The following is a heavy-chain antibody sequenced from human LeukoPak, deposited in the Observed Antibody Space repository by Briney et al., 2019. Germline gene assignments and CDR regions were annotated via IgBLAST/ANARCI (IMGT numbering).Heavy chain of an antibody. CDR2: ISGSGGST. D-gene: IGHD6-13*01. CDR3: AKVGKAAGSFQH. Sequence: GGSLRLSCAASGFTFSSYGMSWVRQAPGKGLEWVSAISGSGGSTYYADSVKGRFTISRDNSKNTLYLQMNSLRAEDTAVYYCAKVGKAAGSFQHWGQGTLVTVSS. V-gene: IGHV3-23*01. CDR1: GFTFSSYG. J-gene: IGHJ1*01.